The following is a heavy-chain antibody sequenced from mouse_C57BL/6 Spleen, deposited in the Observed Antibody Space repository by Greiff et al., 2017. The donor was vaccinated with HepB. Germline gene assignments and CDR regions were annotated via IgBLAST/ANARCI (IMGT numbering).Heavy chain of an antibody. CDR2: INPGSGGT. CDR1: GYAFTNYL. Sequence: VQLQQSGAELVRPGTSVKVSCKASGYAFTNYLIEWVKQRPGQGLEWIGVINPGSGGTNYNEKFKGKATLTADKSSSTAYMQLSSLTSEDSAVYFCARYSSSPSCFDYWGQGTTLTVSS. V-gene: IGHV1-54*01. J-gene: IGHJ2*01. CDR3: ARYSSSPSCFDY. D-gene: IGHD1-1*01.